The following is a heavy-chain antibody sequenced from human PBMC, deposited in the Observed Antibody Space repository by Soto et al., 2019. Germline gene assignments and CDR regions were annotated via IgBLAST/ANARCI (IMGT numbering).Heavy chain of an antibody. CDR1: GDSVSSNSFA. V-gene: IGHV6-1*01. J-gene: IGHJ5*02. CDR3: ARGGGGSCPRRFDP. Sequence: SQTLSLTCAISGDSVSSNSFAWNWIRQSPSRGLEWLGRTYYRSKWYNDYAVSVKSRITINPDTSKNQFSLQLNSVTPEDTAVYYCARGGGGSCPRRFDPWGQGTLVTVSS. CDR2: TYYRSKWYN. D-gene: IGHD2-15*01.